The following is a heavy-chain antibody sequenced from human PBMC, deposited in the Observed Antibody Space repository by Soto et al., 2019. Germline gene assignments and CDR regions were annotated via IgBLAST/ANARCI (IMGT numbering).Heavy chain of an antibody. CDR1: GCSISSSSYY. J-gene: IGHJ5*02. D-gene: IGHD2-2*01. V-gene: IGHV4-39*01. Sequence: SETLSLTCTFSGCSISSSSYYWGWIRQPPGKGLEWIGSIYYSGSTYYNPSLKSRVTISVDTSKNQFSLKLSSVTAADTAVYYCASSPSVPAAIKNWFDPWGQGTLVTVSS. CDR3: ASSPSVPAAIKNWFDP. CDR2: IYYSGST.